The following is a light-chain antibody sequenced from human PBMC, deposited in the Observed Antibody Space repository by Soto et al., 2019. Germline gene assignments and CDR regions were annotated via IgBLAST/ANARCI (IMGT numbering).Light chain of an antibody. Sequence: EIELTHYRATIAFEGWNVDTGSCRTSQSVSSSYLAWYQQKPGQAPRLLISEASTRATGIPDRFSGSGSGRDFTLTISRVEPEDLAIYYCQQFGSPPITCGQGTRLEIK. CDR2: EAS. V-gene: IGKV3-20*01. CDR1: QSVSSSY. CDR3: QQFGSPPIT. J-gene: IGKJ5*01.